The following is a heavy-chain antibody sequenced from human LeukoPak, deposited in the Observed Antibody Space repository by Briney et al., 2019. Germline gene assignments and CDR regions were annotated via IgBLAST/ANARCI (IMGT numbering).Heavy chain of an antibody. CDR2: ISSSSSYI. J-gene: IGHJ4*02. CDR1: GFTFSSYN. D-gene: IGHD4-17*01. CDR3: ARDDDYGDYFDY. Sequence: PGRSLRLSCAASGFTFSSYNMNWVRQAPGKGLEWVSSISSSSSYIYYADSVKGRFTISRDNAKNSLYLQMNSLRAEDTAVYYCARDDDYGDYFDYWGQGTLVTVSS. V-gene: IGHV3-21*01.